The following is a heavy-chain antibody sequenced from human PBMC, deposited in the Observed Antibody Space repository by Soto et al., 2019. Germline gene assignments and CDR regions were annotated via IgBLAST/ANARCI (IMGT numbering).Heavy chain of an antibody. CDR3: AHSSPGYDSSGYFYYLDY. CDR2: IYWNDDK. Sequence: SGPTLVNPTQTLTLTCTFSGFSLSTSGVGVGWIRQPPGKALEWLALIYWNDDKRYSPSLKSRLTITKDTSKNQVVLTMTNMDPVDTAAYYCAHSSPGYDSSGYFYYLDYWGQGTLVTVSS. D-gene: IGHD3-22*01. V-gene: IGHV2-5*01. J-gene: IGHJ4*02. CDR1: GFSLSTSGVG.